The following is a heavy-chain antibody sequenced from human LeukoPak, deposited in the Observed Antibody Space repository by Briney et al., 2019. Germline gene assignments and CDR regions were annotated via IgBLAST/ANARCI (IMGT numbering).Heavy chain of an antibody. D-gene: IGHD3-3*01. J-gene: IGHJ4*02. CDR2: IYYSGST. CDR1: GGSINSSY. Sequence: SETLSLTCTVSGGSINSSYWSWIRQPPGKGLEWVGHIYYSGSTNYNPSLKGRVTMSVDTSKNQFSLEVSSVTAADTAVYYCARGDPKHYDFWSGRPTSFDYWGQGTLVTVSS. V-gene: IGHV4-59*01. CDR3: ARGDPKHYDFWSGRPTSFDY.